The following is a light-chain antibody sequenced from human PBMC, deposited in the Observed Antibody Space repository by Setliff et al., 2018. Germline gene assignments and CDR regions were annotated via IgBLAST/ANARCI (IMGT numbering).Light chain of an antibody. Sequence: QSALTQPASVSGSPGQSITISCTGSSGIANLNFVSWYQQHPGKAPKLILYEATKRPSGVSNRFSGSKAGSSASLTISGLQAEDEADYFCCSYAPVNSVVFGPGTKATVL. CDR2: EAT. CDR1: SGIANLNF. CDR3: CSYAPVNSVV. V-gene: IGLV2-23*01. J-gene: IGLJ1*01.